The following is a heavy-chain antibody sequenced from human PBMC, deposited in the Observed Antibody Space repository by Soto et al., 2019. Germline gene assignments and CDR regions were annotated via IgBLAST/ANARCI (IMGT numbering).Heavy chain of an antibody. CDR2: ISYDGSNK. D-gene: IGHD5-12*01. CDR3: AKPPKGGGYDRRGGDYVDY. Sequence: GGSLRLSCAASGFTFSSYGMHWVRQAPGKGLEWVAVISYDGSNKYYADSVKGRFTISRDNSKNTLYLQMNSLRAEDTAVYYCAKPPKGGGYDRRGGDYVDYWGQGTLVTVSS. V-gene: IGHV3-30*18. CDR1: GFTFSSYG. J-gene: IGHJ4*02.